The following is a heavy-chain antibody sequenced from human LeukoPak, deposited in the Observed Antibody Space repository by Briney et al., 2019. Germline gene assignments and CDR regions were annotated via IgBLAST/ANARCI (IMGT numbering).Heavy chain of an antibody. D-gene: IGHD6-19*01. J-gene: IGHJ4*02. Sequence: SETLSLTCAVYGGSFSGYHWSWIRQPPGKGLEWIGEINHSGSTNYNPSLKSRVTISVDTSKNQFSLKLSSVTAADTAVYYCARGVWTAGTQLFDYWGQGTLVTVSS. CDR3: ARGVWTAGTQLFDY. CDR2: INHSGST. CDR1: GGSFSGYH. V-gene: IGHV4-34*01.